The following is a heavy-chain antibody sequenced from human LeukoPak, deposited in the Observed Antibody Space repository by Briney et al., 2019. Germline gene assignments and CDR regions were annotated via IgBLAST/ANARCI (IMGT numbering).Heavy chain of an antibody. CDR3: ARGIIAAAGDFDY. Sequence: ASVKVSCKASGYTFTSYDINWVRQATGQGLEWMGWMNPNSGNTGYAQKFQGGVTMTRNTSISTAYMELSSLRSEDTAVYYCARGIIAAAGDFDYWGQGTLVTVSS. CDR1: GYTFTSYD. CDR2: MNPNSGNT. J-gene: IGHJ4*02. V-gene: IGHV1-8*01. D-gene: IGHD6-13*01.